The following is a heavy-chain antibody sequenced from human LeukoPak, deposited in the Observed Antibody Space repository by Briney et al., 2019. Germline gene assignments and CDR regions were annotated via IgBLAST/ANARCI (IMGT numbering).Heavy chain of an antibody. CDR1: GGTFSSYA. V-gene: IGHV1-69*05. J-gene: IGHJ4*02. D-gene: IGHD4-17*01. CDR2: IIPIFGTA. Sequence: SVKVSCKASGGTFSSYAISWVRQAPGQGLEWMGGIIPIFGTANYAQKFQGRVTITTDESTTTAYMELSSLRSEDTAVYYCARGRTVTTSDIDYWGQGTLVTVSS. CDR3: ARGRTVTTSDIDY.